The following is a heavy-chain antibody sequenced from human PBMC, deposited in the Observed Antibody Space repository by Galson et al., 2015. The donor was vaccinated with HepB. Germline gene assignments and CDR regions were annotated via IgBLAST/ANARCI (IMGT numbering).Heavy chain of an antibody. V-gene: IGHV3-23*01. CDR1: GFTFSNYG. CDR2: ISNSGSST. J-gene: IGHJ4*02. CDR3: VPGKQYFDY. Sequence: SLRLSCAASGFTFSNYGMSWVRQAPGKGLEWVSGISNSGSSTYYGDSVKGRFTISRDNSKNTLYLQMNSLRAEDTAVYYCVPGKQYFDYWGQGTLVTVSS.